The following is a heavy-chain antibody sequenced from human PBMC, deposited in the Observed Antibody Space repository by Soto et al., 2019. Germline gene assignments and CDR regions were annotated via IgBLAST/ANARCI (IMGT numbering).Heavy chain of an antibody. V-gene: IGHV3-30*18. D-gene: IGHD2-2*01. CDR1: GFTFSGYG. CDR2: VSYDGSDK. Sequence: GGSLRLSFAASGFTFSGYGMHWVRQAPGKGLEWVAVVSYDGSDKYYADSVKGRFTISRDNSKNTLYLQVNSLRTEDTAVYYCAKSVVSPPYYYYGMDVWGQGTTVTVSS. CDR3: AKSVVSPPYYYYGMDV. J-gene: IGHJ6*02.